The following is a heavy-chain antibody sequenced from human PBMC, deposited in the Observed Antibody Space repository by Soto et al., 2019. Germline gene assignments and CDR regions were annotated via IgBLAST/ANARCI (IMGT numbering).Heavy chain of an antibody. CDR2: IYHGGDA. V-gene: IGHV4-30-2*01. J-gene: IGHJ5*02. CDR1: GGSISSDGYS. Sequence: QLQLQESGSGLVKPPQTLSLTCAVSGGSISSDGYSWSWIRQPPGKGLEWIGYIYHGGDAYYNPSLNSRVPLSVDRSKNQFSLNLSSVTAADTAMYYCARGEAYCSGGTCYYRFDPWGQGTLVTVSS. D-gene: IGHD2-15*01. CDR3: ARGEAYCSGGTCYYRFDP.